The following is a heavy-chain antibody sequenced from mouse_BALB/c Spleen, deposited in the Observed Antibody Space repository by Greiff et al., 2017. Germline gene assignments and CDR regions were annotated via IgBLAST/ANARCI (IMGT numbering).Heavy chain of an antibody. CDR3: ARDRYDGRGDD. CDR2: VDPSDSYT. CDR1: GYTFTSYW. Sequence: QVQLQQSGAELVKPGASVKLSCKASGYTFTSYWMHWVKQRPGQGLEWIGEVDPSDSYTNYNQKFKGKATLTVDKSSSTAYMQLSSLTSEDSAVYDCARDRYDGRGDDWGEGTTLTVSS. J-gene: IGHJ2*01. D-gene: IGHD2-14*01. V-gene: IGHV1-69*02.